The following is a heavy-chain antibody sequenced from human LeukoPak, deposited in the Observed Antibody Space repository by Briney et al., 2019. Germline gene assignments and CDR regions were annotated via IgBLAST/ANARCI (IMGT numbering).Heavy chain of an antibody. D-gene: IGHD6-19*01. J-gene: IGHJ3*01. Sequence: GGSLRLSCAASGFTFSNYAMSWVRQAPGKGLEWVSTISGSGINTYYPDSVKGRFTISRDNSKNKLYLQMNSLRAEDMAVYYCAKERDSSGWPSDASDVWGQGTMVTVSS. CDR1: GFTFSNYA. V-gene: IGHV3-23*01. CDR2: ISGSGINT. CDR3: AKERDSSGWPSDASDV.